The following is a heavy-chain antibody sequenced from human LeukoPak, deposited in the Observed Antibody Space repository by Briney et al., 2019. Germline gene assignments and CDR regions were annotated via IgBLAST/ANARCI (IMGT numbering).Heavy chain of an antibody. CDR2: IYYIYYSGNT. V-gene: IGHV4-30-4*08. CDR3: VRELPESRGSFDY. D-gene: IGHD1-14*01. CDR1: Y. Sequence: YWIGWIRQPPGKGLEWIGYIYYIYYSGNTYYNPSLKSRVTISADTSKNQFSLKLTSVTAADTAVYYCVRELPESRGSFDYWGQGTLVTVSS. J-gene: IGHJ4*02.